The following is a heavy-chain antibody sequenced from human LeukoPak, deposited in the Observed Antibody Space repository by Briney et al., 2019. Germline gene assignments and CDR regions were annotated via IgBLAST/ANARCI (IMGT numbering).Heavy chain of an antibody. V-gene: IGHV3-49*05. D-gene: IGHD1-1*01. Sequence: KSGGSLRLSCSASGFTFGDYAMSWIRQAPGKGLEWISFIKSKTYGGTTEYAASVKGRFTISRDDSKSIAYLQMNSLKTEDTAVYYCTTANDGLWGRGTVVTVSS. CDR3: TTANDGL. J-gene: IGHJ2*01. CDR1: GFTFGDYA. CDR2: IKSKTYGGTT.